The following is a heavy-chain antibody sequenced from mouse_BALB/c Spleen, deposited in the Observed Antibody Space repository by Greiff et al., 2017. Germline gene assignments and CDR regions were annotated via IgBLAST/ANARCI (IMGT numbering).Heavy chain of an antibody. V-gene: IGHV5-12-2*01. CDR2: ISNGGGST. CDR3: ARLITLDY. J-gene: IGHJ4*01. D-gene: IGHD1-2*01. Sequence: EVQRVESGGGLVQPGGSLKLSCAASGFTFSSYTMSWVRQTPEKRLEWVAYISNGGGSTYYPDTVKGRFTISRDNAKNTLYLQMSSLKSEDTAMYYCARLITLDYWGQGTSVTVSS. CDR1: GFTFSSYT.